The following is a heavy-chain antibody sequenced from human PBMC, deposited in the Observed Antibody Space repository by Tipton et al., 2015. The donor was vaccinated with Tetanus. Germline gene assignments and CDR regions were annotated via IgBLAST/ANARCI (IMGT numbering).Heavy chain of an antibody. D-gene: IGHD3-22*01. CDR2: IYYSGST. Sequence: WSWVRQPSGKGLEWIGIIYYSGSTYYNASLRSRVTISVDTSKNQFSLQLRSVTAADTAVYYCARQDTLNYYYVGYFHDWGQGTLVTVSS. CDR3: ARQDTLNYYYVGYFHD. J-gene: IGHJ1*01. V-gene: IGHV4-39*01.